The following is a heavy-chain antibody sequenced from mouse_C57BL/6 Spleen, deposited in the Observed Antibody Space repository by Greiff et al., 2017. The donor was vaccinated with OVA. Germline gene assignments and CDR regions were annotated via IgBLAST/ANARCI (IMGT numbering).Heavy chain of an antibody. Sequence: VQLVESGAELVKPGASVKLSCKASGYTFTEYTIHWVKQRSGQGLEWIGWFYPGSGSIKYNEKFKDKATLTADKSSSTVYMELSRLTSEDSAVYFCARHERLGRRDYYAMDYWGQGTSVTVSS. CDR3: ARHERLGRRDYYAMDY. CDR2: FYPGSGSI. J-gene: IGHJ4*01. CDR1: GYTFTEYT. D-gene: IGHD4-1*01. V-gene: IGHV1-62-2*01.